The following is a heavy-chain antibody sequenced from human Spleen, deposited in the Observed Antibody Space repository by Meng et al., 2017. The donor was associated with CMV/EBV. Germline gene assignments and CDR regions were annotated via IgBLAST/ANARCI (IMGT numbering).Heavy chain of an antibody. CDR2: FFHSGDT. V-gene: IGHV4-39*01. D-gene: IGHD1-26*01. Sequence: GSLRLSCSVSGGSITSGGYYWSWIRQHPGKGLEWIGSFFHSGDTYSNPSLRSRVAMSVDTSKNQFSLRLNSVTATDTAVYYCARHLRGYSWPKSDWGQGTLVTVSS. CDR3: ARHLRGYSWPKSD. CDR1: GGSITSGGYY. J-gene: IGHJ4*02.